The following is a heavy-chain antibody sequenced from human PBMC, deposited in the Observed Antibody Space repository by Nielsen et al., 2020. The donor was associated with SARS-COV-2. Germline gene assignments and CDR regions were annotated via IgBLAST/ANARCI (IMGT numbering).Heavy chain of an antibody. CDR1: GVTLGDYA. D-gene: IGHD3-10*01. V-gene: IGHV3-43*02. CDR2: ISGDSSNT. J-gene: IGHJ4*02. CDR3: AKDMGFASGSSAFDY. Sequence: GESLKISCAASGVTLGDYAMHWVRQAPGKGLEWITLISGDSSNTDYAESVRGRFLISRDNSKNSLYLQMNSLRAEDTALYYCAKDMGFASGSSAFDYWGQGALVTVSS.